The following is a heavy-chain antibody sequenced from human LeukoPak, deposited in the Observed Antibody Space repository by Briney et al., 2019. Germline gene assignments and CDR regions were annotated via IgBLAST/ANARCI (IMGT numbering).Heavy chain of an antibody. Sequence: SETLSLTCTVSGGSISGFYWSWIRQPPGKGPEWIGYISSSGSPNYNPTLGSRVTISADTSNSPFSLKLSSVTAADTAVYFCARRAGRFDNWFDPWGQGILVTVSS. D-gene: IGHD3-16*01. CDR1: GGSISGFY. CDR2: ISSSGSP. CDR3: ARRAGRFDNWFDP. V-gene: IGHV4-4*09. J-gene: IGHJ5*02.